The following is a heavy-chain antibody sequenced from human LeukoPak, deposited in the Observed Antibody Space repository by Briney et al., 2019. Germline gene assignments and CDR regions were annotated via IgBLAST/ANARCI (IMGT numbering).Heavy chain of an antibody. J-gene: IGHJ4*02. V-gene: IGHV3-23*01. CDR2: FSGSGDNT. Sequence: GGSLRLSCAASGFTFSSYAMSWVRQAPGKGLEWVSTFSGSGDNTYYADSVKGRFTISRDNSKNTLYLQMNSLKTEDTAMYYCTTDHIVVVTAIDDYWGQGTLVTVSS. CDR3: TTDHIVVVTAIDDY. CDR1: GFTFSSYA. D-gene: IGHD2-21*02.